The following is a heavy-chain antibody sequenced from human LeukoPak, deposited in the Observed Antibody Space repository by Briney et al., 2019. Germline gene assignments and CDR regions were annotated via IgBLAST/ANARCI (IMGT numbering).Heavy chain of an antibody. CDR1: GYTFINYD. Sequence: ASVKVSCKASGYTFINYDIMWVRQATGQGLEWMGWMNSNTGNTGYAQRFQGRVTMTRDTSRSTAYMELSSLESEDTAVYYCTRGRGGTIDRGYMDYWGQGTLVTVSS. D-gene: IGHD1-1*01. CDR2: MNSNTGNT. CDR3: TRGRGGTIDRGYMDY. J-gene: IGHJ4*02. V-gene: IGHV1-8*01.